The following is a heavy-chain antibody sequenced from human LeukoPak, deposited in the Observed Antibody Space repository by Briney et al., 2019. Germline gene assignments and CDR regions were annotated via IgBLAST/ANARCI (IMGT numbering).Heavy chain of an antibody. D-gene: IGHD5-12*01. Sequence: ASVKVSCKASGYTFTSYYMHWVRQAPGQGLEWMGIINPNGGSTNYAQKFQGRVTITADESTSTAYMELSSLRSEDTAVYYCAREESMRGYFGFDYWGQGTLVTVSS. CDR1: GYTFTSYY. CDR2: INPNGGST. CDR3: AREESMRGYFGFDY. V-gene: IGHV1-46*01. J-gene: IGHJ4*02.